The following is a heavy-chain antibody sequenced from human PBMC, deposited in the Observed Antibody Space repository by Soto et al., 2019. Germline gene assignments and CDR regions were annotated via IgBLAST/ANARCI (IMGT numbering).Heavy chain of an antibody. CDR1: GFTFSSYW. CDR2: IKQDGSEK. J-gene: IGHJ4*02. Sequence: ASLRLSCAASGFTFSSYWMSWVRQAPGKGLEWVANIKQDGSEKYYVDSVKGRFTISRDNAKNSLYLQMNSLRAEDTAVYYCARGDYYGSGSYSGLDYWGQGTLVTVSS. D-gene: IGHD3-10*01. CDR3: ARGDYYGSGSYSGLDY. V-gene: IGHV3-7*03.